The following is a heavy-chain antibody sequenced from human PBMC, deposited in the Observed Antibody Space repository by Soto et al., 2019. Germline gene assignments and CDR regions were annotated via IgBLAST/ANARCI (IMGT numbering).Heavy chain of an antibody. Sequence: SVKVSCKASGGTFSSYAISWVRQAPGQGLEWMGGIIPIFGTANYAQKFQGRVTITADESTSTAYMELSSLRSEDTAVYYCARVGDSGYANWFDPWGQGTLVTVSS. CDR3: ARVGDSGYANWFDP. D-gene: IGHD5-12*01. V-gene: IGHV1-69*13. CDR1: GGTFSSYA. J-gene: IGHJ5*02. CDR2: IIPIFGTA.